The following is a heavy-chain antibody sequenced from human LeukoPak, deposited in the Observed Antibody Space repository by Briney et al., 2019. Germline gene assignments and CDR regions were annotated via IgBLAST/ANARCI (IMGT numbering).Heavy chain of an antibody. CDR3: ARGGYCSGGSCYSLALDI. J-gene: IGHJ3*02. CDR1: GCSISSYY. D-gene: IGHD2-15*01. CDR2: IYYSGST. Sequence: AETLSLTCTASGCSISSYYLSWIRQPPGKGLEWIWYIYYSGSTNYNPSLKSRVTISVDTSKNQFSLKLSSVTAADTAVYYCARGGYCSGGSCYSLALDIWGQGTMVTVSS. V-gene: IGHV4-59*01.